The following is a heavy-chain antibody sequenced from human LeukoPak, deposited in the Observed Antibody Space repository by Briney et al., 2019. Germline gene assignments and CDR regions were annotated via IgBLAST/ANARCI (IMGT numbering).Heavy chain of an antibody. V-gene: IGHV1-2*02. CDR2: INPNSGGT. CDR1: GYTFTGYY. CDR3: ARDDVEMATIGGLKY. D-gene: IGHD5-24*01. Sequence: GASVKVSCKASGYTFTGYYMHWVRQAPGQGLEWMGWINPNSGGTNYAQKFQGRVTMTRDTSISTAYMELSRLRSDDTAVYYCARDDVEMATIGGLKYWGQGTLVTVSS. J-gene: IGHJ4*02.